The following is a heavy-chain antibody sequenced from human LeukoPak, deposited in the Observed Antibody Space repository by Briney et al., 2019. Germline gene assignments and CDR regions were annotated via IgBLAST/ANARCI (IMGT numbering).Heavy chain of an antibody. J-gene: IGHJ6*03. V-gene: IGHV3-7*01. CDR3: ARDASSGRFLSYYYYMDV. CDR2: IKQDGSEK. Sequence: PGGSLRLSCAASGFTFSSYSMNWVRQAPGKGLEWVANIKQDGSEKYYVDSVKGRFTISRDNAKNSLYLQMNSLRAEDTAVYYCARDASSGRFLSYYYYMDVWGKGTTVTVSS. CDR1: GFTFSSYS. D-gene: IGHD3-3*01.